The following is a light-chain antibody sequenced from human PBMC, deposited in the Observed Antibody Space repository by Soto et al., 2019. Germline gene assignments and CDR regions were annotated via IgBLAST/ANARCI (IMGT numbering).Light chain of an antibody. CDR1: QNINNW. V-gene: IGKV1-5*01. CDR3: QQYDGN. CDR2: DVS. J-gene: IGKJ2*01. Sequence: DIQMTQSPSTLSASVGDRVTITCRASQNINNWLAWYQQKPGKAPTILIYDVSTLESGVPPRFSGSGGGTEFTLTISGLQPEDFATYYCQQYDGNFGQGTRLEI.